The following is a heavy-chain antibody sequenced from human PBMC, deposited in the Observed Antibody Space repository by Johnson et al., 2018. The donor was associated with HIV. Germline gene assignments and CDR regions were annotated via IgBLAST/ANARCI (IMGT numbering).Heavy chain of an antibody. CDR1: GFTFSSYA. J-gene: IGHJ3*02. D-gene: IGHD3-3*01. V-gene: IGHV3-66*04. CDR2: IYSGGST. CDR3: ARQAPGVTIFGVGGAFDI. Sequence: VQLVESGGGLVQPGGSLRLSCAASGFTFSSYAMTWVRQAPGKGLEWVSVIYSGGSTSYADSVKGRFTISRDNPKNTLYLQMNSLRAEGTPVYYCARQAPGVTIFGVGGAFDIWGQGTMVTVSS.